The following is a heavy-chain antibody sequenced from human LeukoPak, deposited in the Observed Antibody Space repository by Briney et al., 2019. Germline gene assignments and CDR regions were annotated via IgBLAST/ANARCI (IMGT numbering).Heavy chain of an antibody. Sequence: SETLSLTCTVSGYSISSGYYWGWIRQPPGKGLEWIGSIYHSGSTYYNPSLKSRVTISVDTSKNQFSLKLSSVTAADTAVYYCARYIAARSFDYWGQGTLVTVSS. CDR1: GYSISSGYY. D-gene: IGHD6-6*01. V-gene: IGHV4-38-2*02. CDR2: IYHSGST. J-gene: IGHJ4*02. CDR3: ARYIAARSFDY.